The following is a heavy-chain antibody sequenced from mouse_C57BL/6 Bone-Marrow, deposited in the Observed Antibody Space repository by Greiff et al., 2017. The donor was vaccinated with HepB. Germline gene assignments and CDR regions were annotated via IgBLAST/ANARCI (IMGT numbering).Heavy chain of an antibody. CDR2: ISSGGSYT. V-gene: IGHV5-6*02. Sequence: DVKLVESGGDLVKPGGSLKLSCAASGFTFSSYGMSWVRQTPDKRLEWVATISSGGSYTYYPDSVKGRFTISRDNAKNTLYLQMSSLKSEETAMYYCARRNYYGSSPHWYFDVWGTGTTVTVSS. J-gene: IGHJ1*03. CDR3: ARRNYYGSSPHWYFDV. CDR1: GFTFSSYG. D-gene: IGHD1-1*01.